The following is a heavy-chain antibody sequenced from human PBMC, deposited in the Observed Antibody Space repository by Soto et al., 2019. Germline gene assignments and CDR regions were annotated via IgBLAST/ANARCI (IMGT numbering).Heavy chain of an antibody. CDR2: LYSGGST. CDR3: AREQQLARGFDY. V-gene: IGHV3-66*01. J-gene: IGHJ4*02. CDR1: GLIVSNNY. Sequence: EVQLVESGGGLVQPGGSLRLSCAASGLIVSNNYMSWVRQAPGKGLEWVSVLYSGGSTYYADSVKGRFTISRDNSKNTLDLQMNSLRAEDTAVYYCAREQQLARGFDYWGQGTLVTVSS. D-gene: IGHD6-13*01.